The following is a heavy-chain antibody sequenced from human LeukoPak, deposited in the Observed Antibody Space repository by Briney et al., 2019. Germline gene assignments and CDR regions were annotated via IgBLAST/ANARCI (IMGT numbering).Heavy chain of an antibody. V-gene: IGHV1-18*01. CDR2: ISAYNGNT. Sequence: ASVKVSCKASGYTFTSYGISWVRPAPGQGREWMGWISAYNGNTNYAQKLQGRVTMTTDTSTSTAYMELRSLRSDDTAVYYCARDLVVRGLRPNWFDRWGQGTLVTVSS. J-gene: IGHJ5*02. CDR3: ARDLVVRGLRPNWFDR. CDR1: GYTFTSYG. D-gene: IGHD3-10*01.